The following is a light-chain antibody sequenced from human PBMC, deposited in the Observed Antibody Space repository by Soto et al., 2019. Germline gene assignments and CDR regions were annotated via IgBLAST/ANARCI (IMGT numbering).Light chain of an antibody. CDR3: QQSYDNPLT. CDR1: QSISSY. V-gene: IGKV1-39*01. J-gene: IGKJ4*01. Sequence: DIQVTQSPSSLSASEGDRVTITCRASQSISSYLNWYQHKPGKAPKLLIYGASSLTSGVPSRFSGSGSGTDFTLTISSLQPEDFATYYCQQSYDNPLTFGGGTKVEI. CDR2: GAS.